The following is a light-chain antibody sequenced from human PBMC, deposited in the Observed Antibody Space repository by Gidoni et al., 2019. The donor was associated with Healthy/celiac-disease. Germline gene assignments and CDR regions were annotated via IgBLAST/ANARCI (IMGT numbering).Light chain of an antibody. Sequence: QSALTPPASVSGSPGQSITISCTGTSSDVGGYTYVSWYQQHPGKAPKLMIYEVSNRPSGVSNRFSGSKSGNTASLTISGLQAEDEADYYCSSYTSSSTGVYVFGTGTKVTVL. CDR3: SSYTSSSTGVYV. CDR1: SSDVGGYTY. V-gene: IGLV2-14*01. CDR2: EVS. J-gene: IGLJ1*01.